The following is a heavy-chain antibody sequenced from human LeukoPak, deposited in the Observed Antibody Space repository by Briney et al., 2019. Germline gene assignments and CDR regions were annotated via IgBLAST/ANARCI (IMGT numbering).Heavy chain of an antibody. V-gene: IGHV3-11*04. CDR1: GFTFSDYY. CDR2: ISSSGSTI. D-gene: IGHD2-15*01. CDR3: AKDYRPYCSGGSCYWFDP. Sequence: PGGSLRLSCAASGFTFSDYYMSWIRQAQGKGLEWVSYISSSGSTIYYADSVKGRFTISRDNAKNSLYLQMNSLRAEDTAVYYCAKDYRPYCSGGSCYWFDPWGQGTLVTVSS. J-gene: IGHJ5*02.